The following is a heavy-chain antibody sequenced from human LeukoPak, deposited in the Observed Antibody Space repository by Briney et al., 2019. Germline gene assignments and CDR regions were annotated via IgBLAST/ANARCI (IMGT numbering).Heavy chain of an antibody. CDR1: GGSISSYY. J-gene: IGHJ6*02. Sequence: SETLSLTCTVSGGSISSYYWSWIRQPPGKGLEWIGYIHYSGCTNYNPSLKSRVTISVDTSKNQFSLKLSSVTAADTAVYYCARHVDTAMVYYYYYYGMDVWGQGTTVTVSS. D-gene: IGHD5-18*01. CDR2: IHYSGCT. CDR3: ARHVDTAMVYYYYYYGMDV. V-gene: IGHV4-59*08.